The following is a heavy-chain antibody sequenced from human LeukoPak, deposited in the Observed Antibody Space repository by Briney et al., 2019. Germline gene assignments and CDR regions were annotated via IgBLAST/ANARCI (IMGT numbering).Heavy chain of an antibody. Sequence: ASVTVSFKSSGYTFTIYGINWVRQAPGQGLEWMGWISAYNGNRNYAQKLQGRVTMTTDTSTPTVYMDLRSLRSDDTAVYYCARGRSVDTAMVYFDYWGQGTLVTVSS. V-gene: IGHV1-18*01. D-gene: IGHD5-18*01. CDR2: ISAYNGNR. CDR3: ARGRSVDTAMVYFDY. CDR1: GYTFTIYG. J-gene: IGHJ4*02.